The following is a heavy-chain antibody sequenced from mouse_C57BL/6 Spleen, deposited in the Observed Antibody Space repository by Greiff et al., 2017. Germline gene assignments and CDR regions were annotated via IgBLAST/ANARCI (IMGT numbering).Heavy chain of an antibody. J-gene: IGHJ2*01. CDR2: IYPRSGNT. V-gene: IGHV1-81*01. CDR3: ARGQLSPYFDY. D-gene: IGHD3-2*02. CDR1: GYTFTSYG. Sequence: VQLQQSGAELARPGASVKLSCKASGYTFTSYGISWVKQRTGQGLEWIGEIYPRSGNTYYNEKFKGKATMTADKSSRTAYMALRSLTSEDSAVYFCARGQLSPYFDYWGQGTTLTVSS.